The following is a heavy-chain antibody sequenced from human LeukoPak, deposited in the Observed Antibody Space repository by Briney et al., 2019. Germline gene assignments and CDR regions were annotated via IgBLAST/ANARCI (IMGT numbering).Heavy chain of an antibody. CDR3: ARDRHYYDSSGYYRTKDYFDY. J-gene: IGHJ4*02. V-gene: IGHV1-69*13. Sequence: ASVKVSCKASGGTLSSYAISWVRQAPGQGLEWMGGIIPIFGTANYAQKFQGRVTITADESTSTAYMELSSLRSEDTAVYYCARDRHYYDSSGYYRTKDYFDYWGQGTLVTVSS. D-gene: IGHD3-22*01. CDR2: IIPIFGTA. CDR1: GGTLSSYA.